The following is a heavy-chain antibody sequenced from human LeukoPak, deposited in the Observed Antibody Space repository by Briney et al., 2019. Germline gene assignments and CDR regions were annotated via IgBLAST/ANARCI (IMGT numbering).Heavy chain of an antibody. Sequence: SVKVCCRASGNTFSSYAISWVRQAPGQGLEWLGRIVPVLEATKYSQKLEGRVTITADKSTVTAYMEVNGLRPDDTAVYYCAREGDVFGPFDSWGQGTLVTVSS. J-gene: IGHJ4*02. D-gene: IGHD3-16*01. CDR2: IVPVLEAT. CDR1: GNTFSSYA. CDR3: AREGDVFGPFDS. V-gene: IGHV1-69*04.